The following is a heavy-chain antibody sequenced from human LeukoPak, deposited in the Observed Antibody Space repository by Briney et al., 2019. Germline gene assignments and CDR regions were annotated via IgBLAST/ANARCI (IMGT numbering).Heavy chain of an antibody. CDR3: AKIYYDFWSGGFDY. CDR1: GFTFSSHA. D-gene: IGHD3-3*01. CDR2: ILGNGDIR. V-gene: IGHV3-23*01. Sequence: GGSLRLSCAASGFTFSSHAMSWVRQAPGKGLEWVSAILGNGDIRYYADSVKGRFTISRDNSKNTLYLQMNSLRAEDTAVYYCAKIYYDFWSGGFDYWGQGTLVTVSS. J-gene: IGHJ4*02.